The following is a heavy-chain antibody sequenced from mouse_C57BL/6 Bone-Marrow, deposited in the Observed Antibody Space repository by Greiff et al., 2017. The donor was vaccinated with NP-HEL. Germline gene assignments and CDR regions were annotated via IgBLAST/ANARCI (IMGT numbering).Heavy chain of an antibody. J-gene: IGHJ2*01. CDR2: IYPRSGNT. CDR1: GYTFTSYG. V-gene: IGHV1-81*01. CDR3: AERGFDY. Sequence: QQSCKASGYTFTSYGISWVKQRTGQGLEWIGEIYPRSGNTYYNEKFKGKATLTADKSSSTAYMELRSLTSEDSAVYFCAERGFDYWGQGTTLTVSS.